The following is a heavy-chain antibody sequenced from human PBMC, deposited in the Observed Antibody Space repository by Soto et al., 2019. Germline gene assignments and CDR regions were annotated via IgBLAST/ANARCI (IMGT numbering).Heavy chain of an antibody. CDR1: GYTFTSYE. V-gene: IGHV1-8*01. Sequence: QVQLVQSGAEVKKPGASVKVSCKASGYTFTSYEINWVRQATGQGREWMGWMNPNSGDTGNAQKFQGRVTMTRNTSISTAYMELSSLRAEDTAVYYCARGELLWFGELLRWGQGTLVTVSS. CDR3: ARGELLWFGELLR. J-gene: IGHJ4*02. CDR2: MNPNSGDT. D-gene: IGHD3-10*01.